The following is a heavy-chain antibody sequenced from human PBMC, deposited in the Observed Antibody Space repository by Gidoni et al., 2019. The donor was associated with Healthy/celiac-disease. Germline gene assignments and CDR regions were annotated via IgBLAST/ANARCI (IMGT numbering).Heavy chain of an antibody. V-gene: IGHV4-34*01. Sequence: QVQLQQWGAGLLKPSEPLSLTCAVYGGSFSGYYCTWIRHHPGKGREWIGEINHSGSNNYNPSIKSRVTISVDTSKNQFSLKLSSVTAADTAVYYCARGPARRITMIVAHSRGNYYYYMDVWGKGTTVTVSS. CDR1: GGSFSGYY. J-gene: IGHJ6*03. CDR3: ARGPARRITMIVAHSRGNYYYYMDV. CDR2: INHSGSN. D-gene: IGHD3-22*01.